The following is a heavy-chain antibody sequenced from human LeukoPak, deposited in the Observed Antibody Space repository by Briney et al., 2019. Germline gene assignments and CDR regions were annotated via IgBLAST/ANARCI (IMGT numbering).Heavy chain of an antibody. V-gene: IGHV3-53*01. CDR2: IYSGGST. CDR3: ARDTGY. D-gene: IGHD3-10*01. J-gene: IGHJ4*02. Sequence: GGSLRLSCTAAGFTFNNYAMSWVRQAPGKGLEWVSVIYSGGSTYYADSVKGRFTISRDNSKNTLYLQMNSLRAEDTAVYYCARDTGYWGQGTLVTVSS. CDR1: GFTFNNYA.